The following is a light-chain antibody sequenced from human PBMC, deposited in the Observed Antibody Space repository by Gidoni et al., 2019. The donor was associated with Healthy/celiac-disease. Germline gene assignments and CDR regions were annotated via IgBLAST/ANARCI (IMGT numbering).Light chain of an antibody. V-gene: IGKV1-8*01. CDR2: AAS. CDR1: QGISSY. Sequence: AIRMTQSPSSLSAPTGDRVTITCRASQGISSYLAWYQQKPGKAPKLLIYAASTLQSGVPSRFSGSGSGTDFTLTISCLQSEDFATYYCQQYYSYPRALTFGGGTKVEIK. J-gene: IGKJ4*01. CDR3: QQYYSYPRALT.